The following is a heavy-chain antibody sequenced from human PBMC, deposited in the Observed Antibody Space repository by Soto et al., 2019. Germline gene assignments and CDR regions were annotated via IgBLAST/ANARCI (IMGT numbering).Heavy chain of an antibody. Sequence: GGSLRLSCAASGFTFSSYAMSWVRQAPGKGLEWVSAISGSGGSTYYADSVKGRFTISRDNSKNTLYLQMNSLRAEDTAVYYCAKDSVPAARGNFGMDVWGQGTTVTVSS. V-gene: IGHV3-23*01. J-gene: IGHJ6*02. D-gene: IGHD2-2*01. CDR3: AKDSVPAARGNFGMDV. CDR1: GFTFSSYA. CDR2: ISGSGGST.